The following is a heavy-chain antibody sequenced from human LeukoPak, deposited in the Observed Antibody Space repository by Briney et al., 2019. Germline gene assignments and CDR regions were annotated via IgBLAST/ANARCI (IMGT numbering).Heavy chain of an antibody. D-gene: IGHD2-2*01. J-gene: IGHJ4*02. V-gene: IGHV4-31*03. CDR3: ARDYCSSTSCYFGN. CDR2: IYYSGST. Sequence: SETLSLTCTVSGGSISSGGYYWSWIRQPPGKGLEWIGYIYYSGSTYYNPSLKSRVTISVDTSKNQFSLKLSSVTAADTAVYYCARDYCSSTSCYFGNWGQGTLVTVSS. CDR1: GGSISSGGYY.